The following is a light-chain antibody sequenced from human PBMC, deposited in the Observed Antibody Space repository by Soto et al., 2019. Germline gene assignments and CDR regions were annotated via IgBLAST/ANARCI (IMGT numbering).Light chain of an antibody. CDR2: DAS. J-gene: IGKJ1*01. Sequence: DIQMTQSPSTLSASVGDRVTITCRASQSISSWLAWYQQKPGKAPKLLMYDASTLESGVPPRFSGSRSGTDFTLTISCLQSEDFATYYCQQYYSYPRTFGQGTKVDIK. CDR3: QQYYSYPRT. V-gene: IGKV1-5*01. CDR1: QSISSW.